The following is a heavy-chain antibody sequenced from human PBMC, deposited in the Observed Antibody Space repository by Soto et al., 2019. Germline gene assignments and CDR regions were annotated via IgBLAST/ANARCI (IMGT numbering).Heavy chain of an antibody. V-gene: IGHV3-23*01. CDR3: AKDYKYYDFWRRYCPAV. J-gene: IGHJ6*02. D-gene: IGHD3-3*01. CDR1: GFTFSSYA. Sequence: PGGSLRLSCAASGFTFSSYAMNWVRQAPGKGLEWVSAISGSGGSTYYADSVKGRFTISRDSSKNTLYLQMNSLRAEDTAVYYCAKDYKYYDFWRRYCPAVWGQGTSVTVSS. CDR2: ISGSGGST.